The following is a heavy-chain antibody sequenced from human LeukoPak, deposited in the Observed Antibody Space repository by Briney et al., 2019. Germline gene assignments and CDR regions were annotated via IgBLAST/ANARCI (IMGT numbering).Heavy chain of an antibody. D-gene: IGHD6-6*01. CDR3: ARLDEYSSSSRYYGMDV. CDR1: GYTFTSYG. J-gene: IGHJ6*02. V-gene: IGHV1-18*01. CDR2: ISTYSGKT. Sequence: ASVKVSCKASGYTFTSYGFTWVRQAPAQGLEWMGWISTYSGKTNSAQNFQGRVTMTTDTSTSTAYMELRSLRSEDTAVYYCARLDEYSSSSRYYGMDVWGQGTTVTVSS.